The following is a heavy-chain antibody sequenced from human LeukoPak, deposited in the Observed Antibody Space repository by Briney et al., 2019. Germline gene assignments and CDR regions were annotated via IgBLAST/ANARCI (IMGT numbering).Heavy chain of an antibody. CDR2: IKQDEIEK. Sequence: GGSLRLSCAASGFTFSSYSMSWVRQAPGKGLEWVANIKQDEIEKYYADSVKGRFTISRDNAKNSLHLQMNSLRAGDTAVYYCAKDAYTSSWYYFDYWGQGTLVTVSS. V-gene: IGHV3-7*05. CDR1: GFTFSSYS. J-gene: IGHJ4*02. D-gene: IGHD6-13*01. CDR3: AKDAYTSSWYYFDY.